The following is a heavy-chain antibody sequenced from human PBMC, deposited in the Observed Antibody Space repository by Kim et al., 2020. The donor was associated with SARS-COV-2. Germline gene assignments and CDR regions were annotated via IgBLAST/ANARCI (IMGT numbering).Heavy chain of an antibody. CDR3: ARGGQQLVSGEYYFDY. J-gene: IGHJ4*02. Sequence: ASVKVSCKASGYTFTSYYMHWVRQAPGQGLEWMGIINPSGGSTSYAQKFQGRVTMTRDTSTSTVYMELSSLRSEDTAVYYCARGGQQLVSGEYYFDYWGQGTLVTVSS. V-gene: IGHV1-46*01. CDR2: INPSGGST. D-gene: IGHD6-13*01. CDR1: GYTFTSYY.